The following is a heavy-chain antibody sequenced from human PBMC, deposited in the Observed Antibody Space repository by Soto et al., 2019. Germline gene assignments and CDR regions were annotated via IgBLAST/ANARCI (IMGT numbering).Heavy chain of an antibody. J-gene: IGHJ4*02. CDR3: ATSSGYSSGWTHDY. D-gene: IGHD6-19*01. V-gene: IGHV1-24*01. CDR1: GYTLTELS. Sequence: ASVKVSCKVSGYTLTELSMHWVRQAPGKGLEWMGGFDPEDGETIYAQKFQGRVTMTEDTSTDTAYMELSSLRSEDTAVYYCATSSGYSSGWTHDYWGQGNLVTVSS. CDR2: FDPEDGET.